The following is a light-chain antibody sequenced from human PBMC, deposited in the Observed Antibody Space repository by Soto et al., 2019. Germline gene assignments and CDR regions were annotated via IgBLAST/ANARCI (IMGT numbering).Light chain of an antibody. V-gene: IGLV1-40*01. CDR3: SSHSGSSVV. Sequence: QSVLTQPPSVSGAPGQRVTISCTGSSSNIGAGYDVQWYQQHPGKAPKLMIYDVTTRPSGVPDRFSGSKSGNTASLNISGLQAEDEADYYCSSHSGSSVVVGPGTKVSV. J-gene: IGLJ1*01. CDR1: SSNIGAGYD. CDR2: DVT.